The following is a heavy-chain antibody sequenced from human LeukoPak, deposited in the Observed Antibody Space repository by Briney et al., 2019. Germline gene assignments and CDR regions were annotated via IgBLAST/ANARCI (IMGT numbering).Heavy chain of an antibody. CDR3: ARGGSVRTLGAAVY. D-gene: IGHD3-16*01. CDR2: INPNSGGT. Sequence: ASLRVSSTASGYTFTRYYIRWVRQAPGQGLEWMGWINPNSGGTNFAQKCQGRVTMTRETSINTAYMEGSRLRSDDTAVYYCARGGSVRTLGAAVYWGEGTLVTVSS. CDR1: GYTFTRYY. J-gene: IGHJ4*02. V-gene: IGHV1-2*02.